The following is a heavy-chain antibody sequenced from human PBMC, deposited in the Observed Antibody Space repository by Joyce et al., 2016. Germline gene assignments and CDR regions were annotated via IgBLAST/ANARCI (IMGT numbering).Heavy chain of an antibody. D-gene: IGHD3-10*01. CDR1: GDSFTTGGYA. V-gene: IGHV4-30-2*01. CDR3: ARAPRGPGYFDS. Sequence: QLLLQESGPGLVKTSQTLSLTCAVSGDSFTTGGYAWNWIRQPPGKGLECIGDIYHSGNTHFTPSLQGRVTISLDRSKSHLSLKVSSVTAADTAVYYCARAPRGPGYFDSWGQGALVTVSS. J-gene: IGHJ4*02. CDR2: IYHSGNT.